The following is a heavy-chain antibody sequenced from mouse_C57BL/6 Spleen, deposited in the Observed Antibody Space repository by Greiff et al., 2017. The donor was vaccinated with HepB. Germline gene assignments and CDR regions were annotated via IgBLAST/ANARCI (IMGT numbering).Heavy chain of an antibody. J-gene: IGHJ1*03. CDR1: GYTFTSYW. CDR2: IYPGSGST. Sequence: VQLQQSGAELVKPGASVKMSCKASGYTFTSYWITWVKQRPGQGLEWIGDIYPGSGSTNYNEKFKSKATLTVDTSSSTAYMQLSSLTSEDSAVYYCASWYYGSSSWYFDVWGTGTTVTVSS. CDR3: ASWYYGSSSWYFDV. V-gene: IGHV1-55*01. D-gene: IGHD1-1*01.